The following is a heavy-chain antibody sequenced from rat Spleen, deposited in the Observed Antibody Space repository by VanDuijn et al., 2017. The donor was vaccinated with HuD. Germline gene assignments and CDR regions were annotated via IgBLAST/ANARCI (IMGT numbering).Heavy chain of an antibody. Sequence: EVQLVESGGGLVQPGRSMKLSCAVSGFTFSNYAMAWVRQAPTKGLEWVASITDSGSSTYYRDSVKGRFTISRDNAGSTLYLQMDSLRSEDTATYYCTTGVYWGQGVMVTVSS. V-gene: IGHV5-27*01. J-gene: IGHJ2*01. CDR1: GFTFSNYA. CDR3: TTGVY. CDR2: ITDSGSST.